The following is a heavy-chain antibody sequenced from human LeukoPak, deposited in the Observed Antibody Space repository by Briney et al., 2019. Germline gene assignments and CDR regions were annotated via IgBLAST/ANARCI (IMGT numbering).Heavy chain of an antibody. Sequence: SETLSLTCTVSGYSISSGYYWGWIRQPPGKGLEWIGSIYYSGSTNYNPSLKSRVTISVDTSKNQFSLKLSSVTAADTAVYYCARETSQKGAHYMDVWGKGTTVTISS. CDR2: IYYSGST. CDR1: GYSISSGYY. CDR3: ARETSQKGAHYMDV. D-gene: IGHD3-16*01. V-gene: IGHV4-38-2*02. J-gene: IGHJ6*03.